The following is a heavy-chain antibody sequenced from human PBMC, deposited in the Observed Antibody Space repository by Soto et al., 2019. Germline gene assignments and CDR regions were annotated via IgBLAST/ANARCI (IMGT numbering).Heavy chain of an antibody. Sequence: GGSLRLSCVASGFTFSNYWMHWVRQAPGKGLVWVSRINSDGSSTSYADSVKGRFTISRDNAKNTLYLQSDSLRVEDTAVYYCAREEGIAAAPINWGRGTLVTVSS. V-gene: IGHV3-74*01. CDR1: GFTFSNYW. CDR2: INSDGSST. CDR3: AREEGIAAAPIN. D-gene: IGHD6-13*01. J-gene: IGHJ4*02.